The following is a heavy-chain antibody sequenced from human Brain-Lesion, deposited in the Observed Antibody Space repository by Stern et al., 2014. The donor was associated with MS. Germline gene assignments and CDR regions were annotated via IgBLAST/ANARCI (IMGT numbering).Heavy chain of an antibody. CDR3: ARVNDFWSGYYFDYFDY. J-gene: IGHJ4*02. V-gene: IGHV4-39*01. CDR2: IYYSGTT. Sequence: QLQLQESGPGLVKPSETLSLICTVSGDSISRSSHYWGWIRQPPGRGLEWIGSIYYSGTTYYNPSLKSRATISVHTSQNQFSLNLSSVTAADTAVYYCARVNDFWSGYYFDYFDYWGQGILVTVSS. CDR1: GDSISRSSHY. D-gene: IGHD3-3*01.